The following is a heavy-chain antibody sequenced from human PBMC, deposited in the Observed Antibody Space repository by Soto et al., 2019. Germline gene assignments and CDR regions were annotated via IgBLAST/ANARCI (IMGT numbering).Heavy chain of an antibody. CDR3: VRDLPSQETI. CDR1: GFIVSSNY. Sequence: GSLRLSCAVSGFIVSSNYMSWVRQAPGRGLEVVSVLHSDGSTYNSESVQGRFTISRDNSKNRLYLHMNSLRVEDTAVYYCVRDLPSQETIWGQGTMVTVSS. J-gene: IGHJ3*02. V-gene: IGHV3-53*01. CDR2: LHSDGST.